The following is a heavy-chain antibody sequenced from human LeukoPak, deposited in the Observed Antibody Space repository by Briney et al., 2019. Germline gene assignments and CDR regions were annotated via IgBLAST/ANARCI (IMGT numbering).Heavy chain of an antibody. CDR2: INSDGINT. CDR1: GFTFSNYW. J-gene: IGHJ5*02. V-gene: IGHV3-74*01. D-gene: IGHD3-22*01. Sequence: GGSLRLSCAASGFTFSNYWMHWVRHAPGKGLVWVSRINSDGINTSYADSVKGRFTVSRDNAKNTLNLQMNSLRAEDTAVYYCARDLGQYYDTSDNWFDPWGQGTLVTVSS. CDR3: ARDLGQYYDTSDNWFDP.